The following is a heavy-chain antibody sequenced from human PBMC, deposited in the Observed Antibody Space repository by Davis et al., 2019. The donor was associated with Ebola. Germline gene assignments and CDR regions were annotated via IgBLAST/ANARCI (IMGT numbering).Heavy chain of an antibody. CDR2: INPRGGST. CDR3: ARGRGHYESSGGDF. V-gene: IGHV1-46*02. Sequence: ASVKVSCKASGYTFNSYYIHWVRQAPGEGLEWMGIINPRGGSTTYAQKFQGRVTMARDTSTRTVYMELTSLRSEDTAVYYCARGRGHYESSGGDFWGQGTLVTVSS. CDR1: GYTFNSYY. J-gene: IGHJ4*02. D-gene: IGHD3-22*01.